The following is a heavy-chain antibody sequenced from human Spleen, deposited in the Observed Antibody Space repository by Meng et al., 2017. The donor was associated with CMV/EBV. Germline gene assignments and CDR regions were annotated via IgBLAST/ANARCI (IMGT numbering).Heavy chain of an antibody. D-gene: IGHD4/OR15-4a*01. V-gene: IGHV1-2*02. CDR2: INANSGDT. J-gene: IGHJ6*02. CDR1: GYTFTGYY. CDR3: ARGPMVLTRGAVDYGMDV. Sequence: ASVKVSCKASGYTFTGYYMHCVRQAPGQGLEWMAWINANSGDTNYARKFQGRVTMTRDTSISTAYMELRSLRSDDMAVYYCARGPMVLTRGAVDYGMDVWGQGTTVTVSS.